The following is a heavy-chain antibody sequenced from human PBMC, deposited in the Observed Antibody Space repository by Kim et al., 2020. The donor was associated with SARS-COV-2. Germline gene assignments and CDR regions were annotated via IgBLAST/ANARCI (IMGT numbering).Heavy chain of an antibody. Sequence: LKSRVTISVDTSRNQFSLKLSSVTAADTAVYYCARVNYHILTGYYSYFDYWGQGTLVTVSS. D-gene: IGHD3-9*01. CDR3: ARVNYHILTGYYSYFDY. J-gene: IGHJ4*02. V-gene: IGHV4-59*01.